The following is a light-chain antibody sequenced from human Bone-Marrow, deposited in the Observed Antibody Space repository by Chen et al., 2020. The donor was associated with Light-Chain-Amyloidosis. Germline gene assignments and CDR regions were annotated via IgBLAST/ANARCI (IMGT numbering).Light chain of an antibody. V-gene: IGLV3-25*03. J-gene: IGLJ2*01. CDR2: RDN. Sequence: SYELTQPPSVSVSPGQTARLTCSGDDLPTKYAYWYQQKPGQAPVLVIHRDNERPSGISERFSGSSSGTTATLTISGVQAEDEADYHCQSADSSGTYGVIFGGGTKLTVL. CDR1: DLPTKY. CDR3: QSADSSGTYGVI.